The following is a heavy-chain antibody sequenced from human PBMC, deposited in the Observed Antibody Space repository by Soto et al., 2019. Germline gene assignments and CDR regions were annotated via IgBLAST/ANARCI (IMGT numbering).Heavy chain of an antibody. V-gene: IGHV4-39*01. Sequence: QLQLQESGPGLVKPSETLSLTCTVSGGSISSSSYYWGWIRQPPGKGLEWIGSIYYSGSTYYNPSLKRRVTISVDTSKNQFSLKLSSVTAADTAVYYCARWGKFDGDYDYWGQGTLVTVSS. D-gene: IGHD3-16*01. CDR2: IYYSGST. CDR1: GGSISSSSYY. J-gene: IGHJ4*02. CDR3: ARWGKFDGDYDY.